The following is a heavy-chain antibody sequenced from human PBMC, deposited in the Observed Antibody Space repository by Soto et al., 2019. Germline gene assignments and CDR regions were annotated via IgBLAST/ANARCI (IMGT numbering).Heavy chain of an antibody. CDR1: GYTFSTYG. CDR2: ISGYNGQT. J-gene: IGHJ6*02. CDR3: ARDGRQQLWVEGLNALDV. D-gene: IGHD5-18*01. V-gene: IGHV1-18*01. Sequence: QAQLVQSEHEVKKHGASVKVSCQSSGYTFSTYGISWVRQAPGQGLEWVGWISGYNGQTKSAQKFQGRVTITTDTSTSTAYMELRGLGSDDTAMYYCARDGRQQLWVEGLNALDVWGQGTTVTVSS.